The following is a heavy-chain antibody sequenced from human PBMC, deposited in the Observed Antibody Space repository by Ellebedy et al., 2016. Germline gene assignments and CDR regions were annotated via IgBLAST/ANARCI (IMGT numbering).Heavy chain of an antibody. J-gene: IGHJ5*02. CDR1: GYTFTGYY. CDR2: INPNSGGT. V-gene: IGHV1-2*02. CDR3: ARVGGGIAVEDWFDP. D-gene: IGHD6-19*01. Sequence: ASVKVSCXASGYTFTGYYMHWVRQAPGQGLEWMGWINPNSGGTNYAQKFQGRVTMTRDTSISTAYMELSRLRSDDTAVYYCARVGGGIAVEDWFDPWGQGTLVTVSS.